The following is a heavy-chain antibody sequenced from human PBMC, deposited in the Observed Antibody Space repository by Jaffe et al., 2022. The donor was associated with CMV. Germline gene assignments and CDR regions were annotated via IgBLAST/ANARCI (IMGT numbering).Heavy chain of an antibody. J-gene: IGHJ6*02. Sequence: EVQLLESGGGLVQPGGSLRLSCAASGFTFSSYAMSWVRQAPGKGLEWVSAISGSGGSTYYADSVKGRFTISRDNSKNTLYLQMNSLRAEDTAVYYCAKANVLLWFGELLAHGMDVWGQGTTVTVSS. CDR2: ISGSGGST. CDR1: GFTFSSYA. V-gene: IGHV3-23*01. D-gene: IGHD3-10*01. CDR3: AKANVLLWFGELLAHGMDV.